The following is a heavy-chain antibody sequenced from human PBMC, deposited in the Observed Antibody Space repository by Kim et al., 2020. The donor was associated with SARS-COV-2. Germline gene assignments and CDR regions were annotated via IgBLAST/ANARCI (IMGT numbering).Heavy chain of an antibody. D-gene: IGHD3-10*01. CDR2: VGPGGSAT. CDR3: ATRRSGAFPFDY. J-gene: IGHJ4*02. Sequence: GGSLRLSCVASGFTLNNYAMTWVRQAPGKGLEWVSIVGPGGSATFYADSVKGRFTISRDRFDTMYLQMNSLRAEDTAVYYCATRRSGAFPFDYWGQGTLVTVSS. CDR1: GFTLNNYA. V-gene: IGHV3-23*03.